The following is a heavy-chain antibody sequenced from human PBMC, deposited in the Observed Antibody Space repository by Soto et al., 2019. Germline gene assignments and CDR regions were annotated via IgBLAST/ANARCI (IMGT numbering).Heavy chain of an antibody. CDR2: ISGYNGNT. CDR3: ARGTRYCSTSMCFAAVIWFHX. J-gene: IGHJ5*02. D-gene: IGHD6-13*01. CDR1: GYIFTSYG. Sequence: VSVKVSCKASGYIFTSYGISWVRQAPGQGLEWLGCISGYNGNTNYAKKVQGRVTLTKDKSTNKAYMDLWSLTSDDTAVYYCARGTRYCSTSMCFAAVIWFHXWGQVTLVSVSX. V-gene: IGHV1-18*04.